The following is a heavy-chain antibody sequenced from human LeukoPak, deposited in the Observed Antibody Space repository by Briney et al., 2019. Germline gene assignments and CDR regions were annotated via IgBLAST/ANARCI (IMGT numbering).Heavy chain of an antibody. D-gene: IGHD2-15*01. CDR1: GYTFTSYA. V-gene: IGHV1-3*01. J-gene: IGHJ5*02. CDR3: ARVVTPGYCSGGSCYSLSWFDP. Sequence: ASVKVSCTASGYTFTSYAMHWVRQAPGQRLEWMGWINAGNGNTKYSQKFQGRVTITRDTSASTAYMELSSLRSEDTAVYYCARVVTPGYCSGGSCYSLSWFDPWGQGTLVTVSS. CDR2: INAGNGNT.